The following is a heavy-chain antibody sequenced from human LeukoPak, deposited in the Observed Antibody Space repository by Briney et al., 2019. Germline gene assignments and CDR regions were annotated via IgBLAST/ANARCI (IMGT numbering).Heavy chain of an antibody. CDR3: ARRGDISTDYAFDY. J-gene: IGHJ4*02. Sequence: PSETLSLTCTVSGGSLSGHYWSWIRQAPGKGLEWIGNIYYSGTNSYNPSLKSRVTISVDTSKNHFSLRLTSVTAADTAVYYCARRGDISTDYAFDYWGQGTLVTVSS. V-gene: IGHV4-59*04. D-gene: IGHD3-9*01. CDR1: GGSLSGHY. CDR2: IYYSGTN.